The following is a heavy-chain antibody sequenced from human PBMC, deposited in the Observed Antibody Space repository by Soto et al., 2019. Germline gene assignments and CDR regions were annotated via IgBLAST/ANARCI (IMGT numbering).Heavy chain of an antibody. D-gene: IGHD6-13*01. CDR1: GFTFDDYA. CDR3: AKDGHSSSWYPLRHNWFYP. V-gene: IGHV3-9*01. J-gene: IGHJ5*02. CDR2: ISWNSGSI. Sequence: EVQLVESGGGLVQPGRSLRLSCAASGFTFDDYAMHWVRKAPGKGLEWVSGISWNSGSIGYADSVKGRFTISRDNAKNSLYLQMNSLRAEDTALYYCAKDGHSSSWYPLRHNWFYPWGQGTLVTVSS.